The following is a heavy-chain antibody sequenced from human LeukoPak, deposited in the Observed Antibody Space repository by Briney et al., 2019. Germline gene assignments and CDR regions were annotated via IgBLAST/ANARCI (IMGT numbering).Heavy chain of an antibody. CDR3: ARASDPWLQLT. J-gene: IGHJ5*02. V-gene: IGHV3-7*05. CDR2: IKQDGSEK. D-gene: IGHD5-24*01. Sequence: GGSLRLSCAASGFTFSNYWMIWVRQAPGKGLEWVGNIKQDGSEKRYADSVRGRFSISRDNAQTSLYLQMNSLRAEDTAVYYCARASDPWLQLTWGREPWSPSPQ. CDR1: GFTFSNYW.